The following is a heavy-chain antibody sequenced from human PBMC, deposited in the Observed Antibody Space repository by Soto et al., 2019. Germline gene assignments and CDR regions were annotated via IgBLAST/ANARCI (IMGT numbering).Heavy chain of an antibody. CDR3: ERHTYYYGSGDGMDV. CDR2: IYYRGST. D-gene: IGHD3-10*01. J-gene: IGHJ6*02. V-gene: IGHV4-39*01. Sequence: QLQLHESGPGLVMPSETLSLTCTVSGGSISSSSYYWGWIGQPPGKGLEWIGSIYYRGSTYYNPSLKSRVTISVDPSKNQFSLKLSSVTAADTAVYCCERHTYYYGSGDGMDVWGQGTTVTVSS. CDR1: GGSISSSSYY.